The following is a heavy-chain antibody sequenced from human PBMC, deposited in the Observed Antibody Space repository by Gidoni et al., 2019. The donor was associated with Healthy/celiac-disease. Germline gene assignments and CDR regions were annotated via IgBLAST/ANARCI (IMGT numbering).Heavy chain of an antibody. D-gene: IGHD2-2*01. V-gene: IGHV3-11*05. CDR1: GFTFSDYY. CDR2: MSSSSSYT. J-gene: IGHJ2*01. Sequence: QVQLVESGGGLVKPGGSLRLSCAASGFTFSDYYLSWIRQAPGKGLEWVSYMSSSSSYTNYADSVKGRFTISRDNAKNSLYLQMNSLRAEDTAVYYCARDRDCSSTSCYGEHYWYFDLWGRGTLVTVSS. CDR3: ARDRDCSSTSCYGEHYWYFDL.